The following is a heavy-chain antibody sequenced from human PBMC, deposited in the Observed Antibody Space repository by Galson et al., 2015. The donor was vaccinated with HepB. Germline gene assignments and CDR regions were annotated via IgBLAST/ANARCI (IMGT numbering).Heavy chain of an antibody. CDR1: GYTFTGYY. CDR2: INPNSGGI. CDR3: ARCIGIPYDFLGMDV. J-gene: IGHJ6*02. D-gene: IGHD3-3*01. Sequence: SVKVSCKASGYTFTGYYMHWVRQAPGQGLEWMGWINPNSGGINYAQTFQGWVTMTRDTSISTDYMELNRLRSDDTAVYYCARCIGIPYDFLGMDVWGQGTTVTVSS. V-gene: IGHV1-2*04.